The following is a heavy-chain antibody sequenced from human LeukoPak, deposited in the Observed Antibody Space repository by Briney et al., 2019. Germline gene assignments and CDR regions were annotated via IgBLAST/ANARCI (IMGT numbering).Heavy chain of an antibody. V-gene: IGHV4-38-2*02. Sequence: SETLSLTCTVSGYSISSGYYWGWIRQPPGKGLEWIGSIYYSGSTYYNPSLKSRVTISVDTSKNQFSLKLSSVTAADTAVYYCARLVVPAAISQDYYDSSGYPYFDYWGQGTLVTVSS. CDR2: IYYSGST. CDR3: ARLVVPAAISQDYYDSSGYPYFDY. J-gene: IGHJ4*02. D-gene: IGHD3-22*01. CDR1: GYSISSGYY.